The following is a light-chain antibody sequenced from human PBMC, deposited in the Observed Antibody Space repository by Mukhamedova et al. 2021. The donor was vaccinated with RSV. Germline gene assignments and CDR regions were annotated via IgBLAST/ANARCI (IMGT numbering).Light chain of an antibody. Sequence: GERATLSCRASQSISSNYLAWYQQKPGQAPRLLIYGAFNRATGIPARFTGSGSGTDFTLTISGLEPEAIAVYYCQQYVGSPLTFGQ. CDR3: QQYVGSPLT. J-gene: IGKJ1*01. CDR2: GAF. V-gene: IGKV3-20*01. CDR1: QSISSNY.